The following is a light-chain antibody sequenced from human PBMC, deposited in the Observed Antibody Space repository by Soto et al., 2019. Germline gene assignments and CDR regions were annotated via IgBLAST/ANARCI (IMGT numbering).Light chain of an antibody. CDR3: QQRLNWPPG. CDR2: DAS. Sequence: EIVFTQSPATLSLSPVERATLSCRASQSVSSYLAWYQQKPGQAPRLLIYDASNRASGVPARFSGSGSGTDFTLTISDLEPADFGLYYCQQRLNWPPGFGQGTKVDIK. J-gene: IGKJ1*01. CDR1: QSVSSY. V-gene: IGKV3-11*01.